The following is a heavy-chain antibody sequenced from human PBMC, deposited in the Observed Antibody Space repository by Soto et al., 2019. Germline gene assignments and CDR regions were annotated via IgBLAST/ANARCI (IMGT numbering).Heavy chain of an antibody. CDR2: ITSNGATT. CDR1: GFTFDDHG. CDR3: ARDGGGVVAVDAFYV. D-gene: IGHD3-22*01. Sequence: EVQLVESGGGVVRPGGSLRLSCAASGFTFDDHGMTWVRQPPGKGLAWVSGITSNGATTGYADFVKGRFTISRDHAKNSLYLQRNSLRVEDTALYYCARDGGGVVAVDAFYVWVQGTMVTLSS. V-gene: IGHV3-20*04. J-gene: IGHJ3*01.